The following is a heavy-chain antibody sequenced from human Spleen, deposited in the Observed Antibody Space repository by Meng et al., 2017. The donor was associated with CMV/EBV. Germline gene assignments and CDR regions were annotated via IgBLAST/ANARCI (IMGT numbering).Heavy chain of an antibody. V-gene: IGHV3-23*03. CDR1: GFTFSSYA. J-gene: IGHJ4*02. CDR2: IYSGGSST. CDR3: AKDYKYYDFWSGYIY. D-gene: IGHD3-3*01. Sequence: GESLKISCAASGFTFSSYAMSWVRQAPGKGLEWVSVIYSGGSSTYYADSVKGRFTISRDNSKNTLYLQMNSLRAEDTAVYYCAKDYKYYDFWSGYIYWGQGTLVTVSS.